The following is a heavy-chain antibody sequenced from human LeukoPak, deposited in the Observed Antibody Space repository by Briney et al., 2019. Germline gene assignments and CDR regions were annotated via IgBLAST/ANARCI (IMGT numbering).Heavy chain of an antibody. CDR3: ARWIAYYGSGSFEFDY. Sequence: GESLKISCKGSGYSFTSYWIGWVRQMPGKGLEWMGIIYPGESDTRYSPSFQGQVTISADKSISTAYLQWSSLKASDTAMYYCARWIAYYGSGSFEFDYWGQGTLVTVSS. D-gene: IGHD3-10*01. J-gene: IGHJ4*02. V-gene: IGHV5-51*03. CDR1: GYSFTSYW. CDR2: IYPGESDT.